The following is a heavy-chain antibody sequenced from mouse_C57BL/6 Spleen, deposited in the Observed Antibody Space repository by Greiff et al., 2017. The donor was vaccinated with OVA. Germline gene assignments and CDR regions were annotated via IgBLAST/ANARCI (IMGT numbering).Heavy chain of an antibody. D-gene: IGHD2-1*01. CDR3: ARRIYYGNYVYAMDY. J-gene: IGHJ4*01. CDR2: IVPSDSYT. V-gene: IGHV1-69*01. CDR1: GYTFTSYW. Sequence: QVQLQQPGAELVMPGASVKLSCKASGYTFTSYWMHWVKQRPGQGLEWIGEIVPSDSYTNYNQKFKGKSTLTVDKSSSTAYMQLSSLTSEDSAVYYCARRIYYGNYVYAMDYWGQGTSVTVSS.